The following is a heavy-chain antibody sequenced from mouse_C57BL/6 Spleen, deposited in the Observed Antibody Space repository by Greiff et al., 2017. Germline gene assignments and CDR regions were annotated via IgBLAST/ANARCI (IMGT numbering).Heavy chain of an antibody. D-gene: IGHD2-5*01. Sequence: EVKLVESGGDLVKPGGSLKLSCAASGFTFSSYGMSWVRQTPDKRLEWVATISSGGSYTYYPDSVKGRFTISRDNAKNTLYLQMSSLKSEDTAMYYCARPYSNYVDYAMDYWGQGTSVTVSS. CDR2: ISSGGSYT. CDR3: ARPYSNYVDYAMDY. CDR1: GFTFSSYG. J-gene: IGHJ4*01. V-gene: IGHV5-6*01.